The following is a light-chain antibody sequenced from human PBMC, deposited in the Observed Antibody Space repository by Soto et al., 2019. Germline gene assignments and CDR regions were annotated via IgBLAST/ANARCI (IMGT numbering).Light chain of an antibody. Sequence: VGDRVTITCRASQGMNNYLAWYQQKAGKAPKVLVFPASTLQSGVPSRFSGSGSGTEFTLTISSLQHADVATYYCQQLKAYPLTCGGGTKV. CDR2: PAS. CDR1: QGMNNY. CDR3: QQLKAYPLT. V-gene: IGKV1-9*01. J-gene: IGKJ4*01.